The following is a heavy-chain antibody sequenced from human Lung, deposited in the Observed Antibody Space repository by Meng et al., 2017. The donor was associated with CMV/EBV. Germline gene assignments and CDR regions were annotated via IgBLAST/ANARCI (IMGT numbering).Heavy chain of an antibody. CDR3: ARDDNWGPDY. CDR2: IHPNTGGT. Sequence: ASXXVSCKASGYTFTGHYMHWVRQAPGQGLEWMGWIHPNTGGTNYAQNFQGRVTLTRDTSIRTVYMELSSLRSDDTAMYYCARDDNWGPDYWGQGKLVTVSS. J-gene: IGHJ4*02. CDR1: GYTFTGHY. V-gene: IGHV1-2*02. D-gene: IGHD7-27*01.